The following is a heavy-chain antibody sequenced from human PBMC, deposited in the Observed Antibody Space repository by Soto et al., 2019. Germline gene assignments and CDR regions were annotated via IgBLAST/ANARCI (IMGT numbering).Heavy chain of an antibody. Sequence: EVQLLESGGGLVQPGGSLRLSCAASGFTFSSYAMSWVRQAPGKGLEWVSAISGSGGSTYYADSVKGRFTISRDNSKNTLYLQMNSLRAEDTAVYYCAKVRYGSSSWSYDRYFDYWGQGTLVTVSS. D-gene: IGHD6-13*01. V-gene: IGHV3-23*01. J-gene: IGHJ4*02. CDR3: AKVRYGSSSWSYDRYFDY. CDR1: GFTFSSYA. CDR2: ISGSGGST.